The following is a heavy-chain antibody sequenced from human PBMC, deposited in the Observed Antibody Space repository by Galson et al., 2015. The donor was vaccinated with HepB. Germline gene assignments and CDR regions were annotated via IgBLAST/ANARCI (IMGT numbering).Heavy chain of an antibody. D-gene: IGHD6-6*01. CDR1: GGTFSSHT. V-gene: IGHV1-69*13. J-gene: IGHJ6*02. CDR3: ARCIAARRGWYYYGMDV. CDR2: IIPIFGTA. Sequence: SVKVSCKASGGTFSSHTISWVRQAPGQGLEWMGGIIPIFGTANYAQKFQGRVTITADESTSTAYMELSSLRSEDTAVYYCARCIAARRGWYYYGMDVWGQGTTVTVSS.